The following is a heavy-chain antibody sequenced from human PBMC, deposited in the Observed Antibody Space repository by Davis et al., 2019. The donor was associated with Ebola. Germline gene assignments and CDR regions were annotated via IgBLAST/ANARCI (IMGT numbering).Heavy chain of an antibody. CDR3: TRDVRTSTSMRFDY. J-gene: IGHJ4*02. Sequence: ASVKVSCKASGYTFIGYYIHWVRQAPGQGFEWMGWINPNNGDTKCAQKFQGRVSMTRDTSISTVYMELNSLISDDMAIYFCTRDVRTSTSMRFDYWGQGTPLTVSS. V-gene: IGHV1-2*02. CDR2: INPNNGDT. D-gene: IGHD2-2*01. CDR1: GYTFIGYY.